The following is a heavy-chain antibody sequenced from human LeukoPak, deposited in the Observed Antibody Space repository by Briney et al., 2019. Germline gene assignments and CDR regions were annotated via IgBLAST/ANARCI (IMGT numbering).Heavy chain of an antibody. D-gene: IGHD4/OR15-4a*01. CDR3: ARVSNDYGGPLDY. CDR2: ISSSGSTI. J-gene: IGHJ4*02. V-gene: IGHV3-48*03. Sequence: SGGSLRLSCAASGFTFSSYEMNWVRQAPGKGLEWVSCISSSGSTIYYADSVKGRFTISRDNAKNSLYVQVNSLRAEDTAVHYCARVSNDYGGPLDYWGQGTLVTVSS. CDR1: GFTFSSYE.